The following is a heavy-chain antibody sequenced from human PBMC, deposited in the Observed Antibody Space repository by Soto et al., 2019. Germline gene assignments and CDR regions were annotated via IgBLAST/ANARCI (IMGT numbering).Heavy chain of an antibody. Sequence: GGSLRLSCAASGFTFTRYSMNWVRQAPGKGLEWVSSISSTTNYIYYADSMKGRFTVSRDNAKNSVYLEMNSLSAEDAAVYYCARESEDLTSNFDYWGQGTLVTVSS. CDR3: ARESEDLTSNFDY. V-gene: IGHV3-21*01. CDR2: ISSTTNYI. CDR1: GFTFTRYS. J-gene: IGHJ4*02.